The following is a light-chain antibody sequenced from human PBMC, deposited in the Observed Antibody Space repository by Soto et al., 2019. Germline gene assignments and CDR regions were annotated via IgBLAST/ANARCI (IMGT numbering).Light chain of an antibody. CDR2: DAS. V-gene: IGKV3-11*01. CDR1: QRVSSS. CDR3: QLSQQRSNWPPIT. Sequence: DILLTQSPATLSLSPGERVTLSCTPTQRVSSSVAWYQQKSGQAPRLLIYDASVRATGIPARFRGSGSGTDFTLTISSLEPEDFAVYYCQLSQQRSNWPPITFGQGTRLEIK. J-gene: IGKJ5*01.